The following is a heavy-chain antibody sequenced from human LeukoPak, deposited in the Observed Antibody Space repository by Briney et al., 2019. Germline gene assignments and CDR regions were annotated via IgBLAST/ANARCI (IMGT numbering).Heavy chain of an antibody. D-gene: IGHD2-21*01. V-gene: IGHV1-2*02. CDR1: EYSFTDYY. J-gene: IGHJ5*02. CDR2: INPNSGGT. Sequence: GASVKVSCKTSEYSFTDYYMHWVRQAPGQGLEWMGWINPNSGGTSSAQKLQGRVTMTRDTSITTVYMEVSWLTSDDTAIYYCARADRLHGGPYLIGPWGQGTLVTVSS. CDR3: ARADRLHGGPYLIGP.